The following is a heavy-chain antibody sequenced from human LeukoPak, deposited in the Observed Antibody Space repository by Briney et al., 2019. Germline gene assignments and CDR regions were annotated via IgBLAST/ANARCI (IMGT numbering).Heavy chain of an antibody. D-gene: IGHD3-22*01. V-gene: IGHV4-59*01. CDR1: GGSISSYY. Sequence: SETLSLTCTVSGGSISSYYWSWIRQPPGKGLEWIGYIYYSGSNNYNPSLKSRVTISVDTSKNQFSLKLSSVTAADTAVYYCAREGITYYYDSSAQDAFDIWGQGTMVTVSS. J-gene: IGHJ3*02. CDR3: AREGITYYYDSSAQDAFDI. CDR2: IYYSGSN.